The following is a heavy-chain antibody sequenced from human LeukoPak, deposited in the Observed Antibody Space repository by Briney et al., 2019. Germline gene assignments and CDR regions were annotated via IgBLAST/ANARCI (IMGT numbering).Heavy chain of an antibody. CDR2: IYYSGSA. CDR3: DY. J-gene: IGHJ4*02. V-gene: IGHV4-39*07. CDR1: GGSISSSTFY. Sequence: PSETLSLTCTVSGGSISSSTFYWGWIRQPPGKGLEWIGTIYYSGSAFYNPSLKSRVTVSVDTSKNQFSLKLYYHRGPDLDLYYFDYWGQGTLVTVSS.